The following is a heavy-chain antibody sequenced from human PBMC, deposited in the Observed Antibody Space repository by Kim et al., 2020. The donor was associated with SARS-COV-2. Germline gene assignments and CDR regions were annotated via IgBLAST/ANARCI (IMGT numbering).Heavy chain of an antibody. CDR2: VNPNTGGP. Sequence: ASVKVSCKTSGSAFTGFYIHWVRQAPGQGLEWMGWVNPNTGGPNYAEKFQDRVTFTRDTSISTAYMELDRLTSDDTAGYFCARFDTGYDTSRRGDAFDIWGQGTLVTVSS. CDR1: GSAFTGFY. D-gene: IGHD5-12*01. V-gene: IGHV1-2*02. J-gene: IGHJ3*02. CDR3: ARFDTGYDTSRRGDAFDI.